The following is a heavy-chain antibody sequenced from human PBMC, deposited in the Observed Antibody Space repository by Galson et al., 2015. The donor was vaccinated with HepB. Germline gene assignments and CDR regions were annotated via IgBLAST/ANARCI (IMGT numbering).Heavy chain of an antibody. J-gene: IGHJ4*02. D-gene: IGHD3-22*01. CDR3: ARAYDSSGFDH. CDR2: IWNDGSHK. V-gene: IGHV3-33*01. CDR1: GFTFSDYG. Sequence: SLRLSCAASGFTFSDYGVHWVRQYPGKGLEWVAVIWNDGSHKYYGDSVRGRFTVSRDNSKNMFYLQMNSPRAEDKAVYYCARAYDSSGFDHWGQGTLVTVSS.